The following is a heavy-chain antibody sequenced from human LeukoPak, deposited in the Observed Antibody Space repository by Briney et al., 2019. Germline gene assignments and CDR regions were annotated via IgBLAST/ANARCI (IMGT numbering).Heavy chain of an antibody. D-gene: IGHD1-14*01. CDR1: GFTFSVHW. CDR3: TRDRSRAEDD. Sequence: GGSLRLSCAASGFTFSVHWMSWVRQAPGKGLEWVANINQGGSDKYYADSVKGRFTISRDNANNLLYLQMNSLRGEDTAVYYCTRDRSRAEDDWGQGTLVTVSS. J-gene: IGHJ4*02. V-gene: IGHV3-7*01. CDR2: INQGGSDK.